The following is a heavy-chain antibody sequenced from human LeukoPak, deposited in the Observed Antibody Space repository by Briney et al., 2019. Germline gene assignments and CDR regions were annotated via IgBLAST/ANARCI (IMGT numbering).Heavy chain of an antibody. CDR1: GFTFSSYE. D-gene: IGHD5-18*01. Sequence: GGSLRLSCAASGFTFSSYEMNWVRQAPGKGLEWVAFIRYDGSNKYYADSVKGRFTISRDNSKNTLYLQMNSLRAEDTAVYYCAKPRHRGYSYGPNDDAFDIWGQGTMVTVSS. CDR3: AKPRHRGYSYGPNDDAFDI. V-gene: IGHV3-30*02. CDR2: IRYDGSNK. J-gene: IGHJ3*02.